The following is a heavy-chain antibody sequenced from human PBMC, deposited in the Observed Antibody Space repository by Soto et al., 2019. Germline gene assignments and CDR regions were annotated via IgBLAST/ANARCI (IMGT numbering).Heavy chain of an antibody. CDR2: IIPIFGTA. D-gene: IGHD3-16*01. CDR3: AREGGSDNWFDP. V-gene: IGHV1-69*13. CDR1: GGTFSSYA. J-gene: IGHJ5*02. Sequence: ASVKVSCKASGGTFSSYAISWVRQAPGQGLEWMGGIIPIFGTANYAQKFQGRVTITADESTSTAYMELSSLRSEDTAVYYCAREGGSDNWFDPWGQGTLVTVSS.